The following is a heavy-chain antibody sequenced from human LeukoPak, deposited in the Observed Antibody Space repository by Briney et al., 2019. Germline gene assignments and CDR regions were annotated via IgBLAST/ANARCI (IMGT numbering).Heavy chain of an antibody. J-gene: IGHJ4*02. CDR2: IKQDGSVK. D-gene: IGHD5-24*01. V-gene: IGHV3-7*01. Sequence: PGGSLRLSCAASGFSFSTYWMSWVRQAPGKGLEWVANIKQDGSVKYYVDSVKGRFAISSDNAKNSLYLQMNSLRAEDTAVYYCAREDAYNADFDFWGQGTLVTVSS. CDR1: GFSFSTYW. CDR3: AREDAYNADFDF.